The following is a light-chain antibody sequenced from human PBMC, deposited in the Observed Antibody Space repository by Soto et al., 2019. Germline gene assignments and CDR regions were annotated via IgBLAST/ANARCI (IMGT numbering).Light chain of an antibody. J-gene: IGKJ4*01. CDR1: QSISSY. Sequence: DIQMTQSPSSLSASVGDRVTITCRASQSISSYLNWYQQKPGKAPKLLTYAASSFQSGVPSRFSGSGSGTDFTLTISSLQPEDFATYYCQQSYSTPLTFGGGTKVEIK. CDR3: QQSYSTPLT. CDR2: AAS. V-gene: IGKV1-39*01.